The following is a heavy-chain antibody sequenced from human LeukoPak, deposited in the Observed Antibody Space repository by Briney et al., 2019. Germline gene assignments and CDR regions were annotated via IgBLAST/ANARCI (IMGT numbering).Heavy chain of an antibody. CDR2: IYYSGST. V-gene: IGHV4-31*03. CDR3: ARDGIQRNLDY. CDR1: GGSISSGGYY. J-gene: IGHJ4*02. D-gene: IGHD1-14*01. Sequence: SETLCLTCTVSGGSISSGGYYWSWIRQHPGKGVEWIGYIYYSGSTYYNPSLKSRVTIAVDTSKNQFFLKLSSVTAADTAVYYCARDGIQRNLDYWGQGTLVTVSS.